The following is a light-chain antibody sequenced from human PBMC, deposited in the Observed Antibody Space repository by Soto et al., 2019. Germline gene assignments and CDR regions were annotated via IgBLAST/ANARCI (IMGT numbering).Light chain of an antibody. CDR2: GAS. CDR3: QQSYSTPCT. J-gene: IGKJ2*02. V-gene: IGKV1-39*01. Sequence: DIQMTQSPSSLSASVGDRVTISCWASQSISSYLNWFQQKPGKAPRLLIYGASRMQSGVPSRFSGSESGTDFILTISSLHPEDFATYYCQQSYSTPCTFGQGTKVDIK. CDR1: QSISSY.